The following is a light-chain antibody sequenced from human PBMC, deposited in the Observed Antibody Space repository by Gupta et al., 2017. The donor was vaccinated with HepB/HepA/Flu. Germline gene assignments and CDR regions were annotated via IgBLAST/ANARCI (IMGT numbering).Light chain of an antibody. CDR2: GAS. CDR1: QSVSNK. Sequence: EIVTPQPPATLSVSPGERATLSCRASQSVSNKLAWYQQKPGQAPRLVMYGASTRATGIPARFSGSGSGTEFTLTISSLQSEDFAVYYCQQNSNWPLTFGGGTKVEIK. J-gene: IGKJ4*01. CDR3: QQNSNWPLT. V-gene: IGKV3-15*01.